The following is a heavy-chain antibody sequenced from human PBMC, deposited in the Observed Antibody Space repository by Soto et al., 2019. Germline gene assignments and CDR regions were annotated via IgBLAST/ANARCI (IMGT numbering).Heavy chain of an antibody. J-gene: IGHJ3*02. V-gene: IGHV4-59*01. D-gene: IGHD6-6*01. CDR1: GGSISSYY. CDR2: IYYSGST. CDR3: ARDSIAAAFAI. Sequence: SETLSLTCTVSGGSISSYYWSWIRQPPGKGLEWIGYIYYSGSTNYNPSLKSRVTISVDTSKNQFSLKLSSVTAADTAGYYCARDSIAAAFAIWGQGTMVTVSS.